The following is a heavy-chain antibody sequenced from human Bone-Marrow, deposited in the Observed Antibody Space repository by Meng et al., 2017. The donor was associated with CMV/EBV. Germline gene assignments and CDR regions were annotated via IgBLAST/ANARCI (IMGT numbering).Heavy chain of an antibody. J-gene: IGHJ4*02. Sequence: GSLRLSCTVSGGSVSSGSYYWSWIRQPPGKGLEWVGYIYYSGSTNYNPSLKSRVTISVVTSKNQFSLKLSSVTAADTAVYYCARGSITIFDWGQGTLVTVSS. CDR2: IYYSGST. CDR3: ARGSITIFD. D-gene: IGHD3-3*01. V-gene: IGHV4-61*01. CDR1: GGSVSSGSYY.